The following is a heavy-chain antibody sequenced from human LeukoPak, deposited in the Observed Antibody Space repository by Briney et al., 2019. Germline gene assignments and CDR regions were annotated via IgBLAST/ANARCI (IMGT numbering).Heavy chain of an antibody. CDR1: GFTVSSNY. V-gene: IGHV3-53*01. CDR2: LYSGGST. Sequence: GGSLRLSCAASGFTVSSNYMSWVRQAPGKGLEWVSVLYSGGSTYYADSVKGRFTISRDNSKNTLYLQMNSLRAEDTAVYYCAREVVSIPSYFESWGQGTRVTVSS. J-gene: IGHJ4*02. CDR3: AREVVSIPSYFES. D-gene: IGHD2-15*01.